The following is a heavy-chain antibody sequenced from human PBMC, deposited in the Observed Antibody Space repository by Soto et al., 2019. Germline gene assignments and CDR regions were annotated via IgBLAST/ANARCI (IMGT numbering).Heavy chain of an antibody. CDR3: AREAKEFDY. Sequence: EVQLVESGGDLVQPGGSLRLSCAASGFTFSNYWMSWVRQAPGKGLEWVANIKQDRSEKYYVDSVKGRFTISRDNAKNSLFLQMNRLRAEDTALYYCAREAKEFDYWGQGTLVTVSS. J-gene: IGHJ4*02. V-gene: IGHV3-7*03. CDR2: IKQDRSEK. CDR1: GFTFSNYW.